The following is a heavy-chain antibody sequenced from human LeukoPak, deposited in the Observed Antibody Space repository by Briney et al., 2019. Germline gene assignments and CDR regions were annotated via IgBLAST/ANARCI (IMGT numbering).Heavy chain of an antibody. V-gene: IGHV3-7*01. D-gene: IGHD1-14*01. CDR2: IKQDGSEK. CDR1: GGSISSGGYY. CDR3: ARAKVSDY. J-gene: IGHJ4*02. Sequence: ETLSLTCTVSGGSISSGGYYWSWIRQAPGKGLEWVANIKQDGSEKFYVDSVKGRFTISRDNAKNSLYLQMNSLRAEDTAVYYCARAKVSDYWGQGTLVTVSS.